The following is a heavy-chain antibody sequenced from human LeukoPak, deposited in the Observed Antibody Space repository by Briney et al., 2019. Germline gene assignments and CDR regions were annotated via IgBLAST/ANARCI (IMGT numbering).Heavy chain of an antibody. J-gene: IGHJ6*02. CDR2: IYYSGST. CDR1: GGSISSGGYY. V-gene: IGHV4-31*09. D-gene: IGHD3-22*01. CDR3: ARDGRGYYEIGSSTHVLVYGMDV. Sequence: ASETLSLTCTVSGGSISSGGYYWSWIRQHPGKGLEWIGYIYYSGSTNYNPSLKSRVTISVDKSKNQFFLKLRSVTAADTAVYYCARDGRGYYEIGSSTHVLVYGMDVWGQGTTVTVSS.